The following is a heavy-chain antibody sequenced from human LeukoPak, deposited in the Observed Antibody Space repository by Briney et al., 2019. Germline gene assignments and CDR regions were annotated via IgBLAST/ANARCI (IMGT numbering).Heavy chain of an antibody. Sequence: NASETLSLTCTVSGDSISSSSYYWGWIRQPPGKGLEWIGSIYYSGSTYYNPSLKSRVTISVDKSKNQFSLKLSSVTAADTAVYYCARGVYYDSSGYYPYGYWGQGTLVTVSS. V-gene: IGHV4-39*07. CDR1: GDSISSSSYY. CDR2: IYYSGST. CDR3: ARGVYYDSSGYYPYGY. J-gene: IGHJ4*02. D-gene: IGHD3-22*01.